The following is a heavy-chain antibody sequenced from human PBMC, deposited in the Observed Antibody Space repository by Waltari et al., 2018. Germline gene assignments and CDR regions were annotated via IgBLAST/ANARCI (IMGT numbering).Heavy chain of an antibody. V-gene: IGHV3-23*04. CDR1: GFTFSSHA. J-gene: IGHJ4*02. D-gene: IGHD3-22*01. Sequence: EVHLVESGGGLVQPGGSLRLSCAASGFTFSSHAMSWVRQAPGKGLGWVSGISVSSGTTYYADSVKGRFSISRDNSQKTLYLQMNSLRAEDTAVYYCSKDYYDSSGYYFDYWGQGTLVSVSS. CDR3: SKDYYDSSGYYFDY. CDR2: ISVSSGTT.